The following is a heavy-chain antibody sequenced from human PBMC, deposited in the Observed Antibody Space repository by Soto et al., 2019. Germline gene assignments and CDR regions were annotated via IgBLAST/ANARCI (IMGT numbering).Heavy chain of an antibody. J-gene: IGHJ5*02. Sequence: QVQLVQSGAEVKKPGASVKVSCKASGYSFTNHGLSWVRQAPGQGLEWMGWVNGYNGNTYYAQKFRGRVTMTTDTYTSTAYLELRGLRSGDTAGYYGAIDLYYGLGSSYEDLFDLWGQGTLVTVSS. D-gene: IGHD3-10*01. CDR1: GYSFTNHG. CDR3: AIDLYYGLGSSYEDLFDL. V-gene: IGHV1-18*01. CDR2: VNGYNGNT.